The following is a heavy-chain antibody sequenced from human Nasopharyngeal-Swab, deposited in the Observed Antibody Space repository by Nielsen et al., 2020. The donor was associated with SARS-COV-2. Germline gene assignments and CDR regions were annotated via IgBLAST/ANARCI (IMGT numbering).Heavy chain of an antibody. CDR2: IYYGGST. CDR3: ATLSSSWYEYYFDY. J-gene: IGHJ4*02. Sequence: ESLKISCTVSGGSISSRTYYWAWIRQPPGKGLEWIGSIYYGGSTYYNPSLKSRVTISVDTSKNQFSLKLSSVTAADTAVYYCATLSSSWYEYYFDYWGQGTLVTVSS. D-gene: IGHD6-13*01. V-gene: IGHV4-39*01. CDR1: GGSISSRTYY.